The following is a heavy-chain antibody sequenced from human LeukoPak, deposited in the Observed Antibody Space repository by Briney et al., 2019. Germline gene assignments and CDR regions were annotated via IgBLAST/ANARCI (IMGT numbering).Heavy chain of an antibody. CDR2: IYYSGST. J-gene: IGHJ4*02. CDR3: ARGGYSSSWYGY. CDR1: GGSISSGGYY. D-gene: IGHD6-13*01. Sequence: SQTLSLTCTVSGGSISSGGYYWSWIRQHPGKGLEWIGYIYYSGSTYYNPSLKSRVTISVDTSKNQFSLKLSSVTAADTAVYYCARGGYSSSWYGYWGQEPLVTVSS. V-gene: IGHV4-31*03.